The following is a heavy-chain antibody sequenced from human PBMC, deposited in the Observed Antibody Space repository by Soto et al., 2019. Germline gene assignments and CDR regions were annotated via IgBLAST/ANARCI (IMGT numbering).Heavy chain of an antibody. D-gene: IGHD1-26*01. V-gene: IGHV4-30-2*01. CDR3: ARVRGGSYFFDY. Sequence: SSETLSLTCDVSGGSTSSGGYSWSWIRQPPGKGLEWIGYIYHDGSAYYNPSLKSRVTISVDRSKNQFSLNLRSVTAADTAVYFCARVRGGSYFFDYWGQGTLVTVSS. CDR2: IYHDGSA. CDR1: GGSTSSGGYS. J-gene: IGHJ4*02.